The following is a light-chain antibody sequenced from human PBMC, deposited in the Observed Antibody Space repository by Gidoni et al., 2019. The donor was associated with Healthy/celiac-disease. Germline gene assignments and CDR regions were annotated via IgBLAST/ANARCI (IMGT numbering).Light chain of an antibody. J-gene: IGKJ2*04. CDR3: QQSYRTPCS. CDR2: AAS. CDR1: QSISSY. V-gene: IGKV1-39*01. Sequence: DIQMTQSPSSLSASVGDRVTITCRASQSISSYLNWYQQKPGKAPKLLIYAASSLQSGVPSRFSGSGSGTDFTITISSLQHEEFATYYCQQSYRTPCSFGKGTKLEIK.